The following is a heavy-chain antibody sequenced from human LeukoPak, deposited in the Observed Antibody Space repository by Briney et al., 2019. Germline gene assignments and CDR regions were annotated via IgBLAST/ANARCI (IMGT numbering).Heavy chain of an antibody. CDR3: ARRIGRISRYAFDI. Sequence: GIIYPGDSDTRNSPSFQGQVTISADKSISTAYLQWSSLKASDTAMYYCARRIGRISRYAFDIWGQGTMVTVSS. V-gene: IGHV5-51*01. J-gene: IGHJ3*02. CDR2: IYPGDSDT. D-gene: IGHD2-15*01.